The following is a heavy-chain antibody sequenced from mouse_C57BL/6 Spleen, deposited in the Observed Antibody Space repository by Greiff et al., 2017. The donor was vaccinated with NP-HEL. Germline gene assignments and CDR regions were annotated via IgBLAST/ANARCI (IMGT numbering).Heavy chain of an antibody. CDR1: GYTFTSYG. D-gene: IGHD1-1*01. CDR2: IYPRSGNT. Sequence: QVQLKQSGAELARPGASVKLSCKASGYTFTSYGISWVKQRTGQGLEWIGEIYPRSGNTYYNEKFKGKATLTADKSSSTAYMELRSLTSEDSAVYFCARQYYGTPYFDYWGQGTTLTVSS. J-gene: IGHJ2*01. CDR3: ARQYYGTPYFDY. V-gene: IGHV1-81*01.